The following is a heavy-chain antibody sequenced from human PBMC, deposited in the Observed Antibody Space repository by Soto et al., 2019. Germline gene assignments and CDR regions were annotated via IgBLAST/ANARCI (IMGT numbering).Heavy chain of an antibody. CDR1: GCTFNSYW. CDR2: INFDGTTT. V-gene: IGHV3-74*01. J-gene: IGHJ4*02. D-gene: IGHD5-12*01. Sequence: EVQLVESGGGLVQPGGSLRLSCAASGCTFNSYWIHWVRQAPGKGLVWVSRINFDGTTTNYADSVKGRFTISRDNAKNTLYLQMNSLRDEDTAVYYCARGGFRQWLLDYWGQGSLVTVSS. CDR3: ARGGFRQWLLDY.